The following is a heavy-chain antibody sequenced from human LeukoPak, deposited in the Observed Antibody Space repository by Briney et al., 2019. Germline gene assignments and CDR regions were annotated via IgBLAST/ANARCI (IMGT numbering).Heavy chain of an antibody. D-gene: IGHD3-10*01. Sequence: SETLSLTCAVSGYSISSGYYWGWIRQPPGKGLEWIGSIYHSGSTYCNPSLKSRVTISVDTSKNQFSLKLSSVTAADTAVYYCATGGWFGDYFDYWGQGTLVTVSS. CDR1: GYSISSGYY. CDR2: IYHSGST. CDR3: ATGGWFGDYFDY. J-gene: IGHJ4*02. V-gene: IGHV4-38-2*01.